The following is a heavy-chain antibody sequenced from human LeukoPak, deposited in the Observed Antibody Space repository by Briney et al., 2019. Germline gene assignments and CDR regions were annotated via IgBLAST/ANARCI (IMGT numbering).Heavy chain of an antibody. Sequence: SETLSLTCTVSGGSISSGDYYWNWIRQPAGKALQWIGRIYTGGSTNYNPSLKSRVTISVDTSKNQFSLKVSSVTAADTAVYYCARGVPAAMWDWFDPWGQGTLVTVSS. CDR3: ARGVPAAMWDWFDP. V-gene: IGHV4-61*02. D-gene: IGHD2-2*01. CDR2: IYTGGST. CDR1: GGSISSGDYY. J-gene: IGHJ5*02.